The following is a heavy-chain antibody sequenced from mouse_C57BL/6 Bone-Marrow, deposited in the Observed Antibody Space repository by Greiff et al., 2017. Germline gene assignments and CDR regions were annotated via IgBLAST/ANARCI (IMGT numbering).Heavy chain of an antibody. CDR2: IYPRSGSP. V-gene: IGHV1-81*01. CDR3: ARGGEGYYGNFLFAY. Sequence: QVQLQQSGAELARPGASVKLSCKASGYTFTSYGISWVKQRTGQGLEWIGEIYPRSGSPYYNEKFKGKATLTADKSSSTAYMKLRSLTSEDSAVYFCARGGEGYYGNFLFAYWGQGTLVTVSA. J-gene: IGHJ3*01. CDR1: GYTFTSYG. D-gene: IGHD2-1*01.